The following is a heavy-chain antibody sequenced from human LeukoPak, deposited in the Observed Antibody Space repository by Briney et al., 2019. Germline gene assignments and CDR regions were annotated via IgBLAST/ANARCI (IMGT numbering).Heavy chain of an antibody. J-gene: IGHJ4*02. CDR3: AKWSGDYPSYYLDY. Sequence: PGRSLRLSCAASGFTFSSFGLHWVRQAPCKGLEWVALIRSDGSSKNYADSVKGRFTISRDTSKNTVHLQMNNLRAEDTAVYYCAKWSGDYPSYYLDYWGQGTLVTVSS. D-gene: IGHD4-17*01. CDR2: IRSDGSSK. CDR1: GFTFSSFG. V-gene: IGHV3-33*06.